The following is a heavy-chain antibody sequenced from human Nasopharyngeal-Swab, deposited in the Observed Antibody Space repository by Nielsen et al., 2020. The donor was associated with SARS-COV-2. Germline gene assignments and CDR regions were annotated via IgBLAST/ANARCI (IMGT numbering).Heavy chain of an antibody. D-gene: IGHD2-15*01. J-gene: IGHJ4*02. CDR3: TRRWCSGGSCNFDY. V-gene: IGHV5-10-1*01. CDR1: GYSFTRYW. CDR2: IDPSDSYT. Sequence: GESLKISCKASGYSFTRYWIGWVRQMPGKGLEWMGRIDPSDSYTEYRPSFQGHATISADKSISTAYLQWSSLQASDTAMYYCTRRWCSGGSCNFDYWGQGTLVTVSS.